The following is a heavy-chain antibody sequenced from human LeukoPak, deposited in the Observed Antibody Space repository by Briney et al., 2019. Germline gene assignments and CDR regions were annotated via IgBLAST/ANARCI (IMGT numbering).Heavy chain of an antibody. CDR3: ARDLAAAATWFDP. J-gene: IGHJ5*02. CDR2: IWYDASNR. Sequence: PGGSLRLSCAASGFTFSSYGMHWVRQAPGKGLEWVAVIWYDASNRYHADSVKGRFTISRDNSKNTLYLQMNSLRAEDTAVYFCARDLAAAATWFDPWGQGTLVTVSS. D-gene: IGHD6-13*01. CDR1: GFTFSSYG. V-gene: IGHV3-33*01.